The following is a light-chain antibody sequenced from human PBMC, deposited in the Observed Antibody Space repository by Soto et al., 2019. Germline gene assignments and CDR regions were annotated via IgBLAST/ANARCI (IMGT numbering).Light chain of an antibody. J-gene: IGLJ1*01. V-gene: IGLV2-14*01. CDR1: SSDVGGYKY. CDR2: EVS. CDR3: SADTSSSTTPSV. Sequence: QSALTQPASVSGSPGQSITISCTGTSSDVGGYKYVSWYQQHPGNAPNLMSYEVSHRPSGVANRCSGSTSGNTASLPTSGRQAEDEADDDCSADTSSSTTPSVFGAGTKVTVL.